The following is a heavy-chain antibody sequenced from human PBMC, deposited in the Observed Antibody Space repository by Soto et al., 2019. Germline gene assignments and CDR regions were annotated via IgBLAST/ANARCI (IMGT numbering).Heavy chain of an antibody. CDR2: INHSGST. V-gene: IGHV4-59*12. J-gene: IGHJ4*02. CDR1: GGSISSYY. Sequence: TSETLSLTCTVSGGSISSYYWSWIRQPPGKGLEWIGEINHSGSTNYNPSLKSRVTISVDTSKNQFSLKLSSVTAADTAVYYCARGSRYCTNGVCHMTFDYWGQGTLVTVSS. CDR3: ARGSRYCTNGVCHMTFDY. D-gene: IGHD2-8*01.